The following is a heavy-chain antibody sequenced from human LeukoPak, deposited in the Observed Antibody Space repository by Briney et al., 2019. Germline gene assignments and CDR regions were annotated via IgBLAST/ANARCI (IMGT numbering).Heavy chain of an antibody. CDR2: ISYDGSNK. D-gene: IGHD3-22*01. CDR1: GFTFSSYA. J-gene: IGHJ4*02. V-gene: IGHV3-30-3*01. Sequence: GRSLRLSCAASGFTFSSYAMHWVRQAPGKGLEWVAVISYDGSNKYYADSVKGRFTISRDNSKNALYLQMNSLRAEDTAVYYCAARITMIRRTERFFDYWGQGTLVTVSS. CDR3: AARITMIRRTERFFDY.